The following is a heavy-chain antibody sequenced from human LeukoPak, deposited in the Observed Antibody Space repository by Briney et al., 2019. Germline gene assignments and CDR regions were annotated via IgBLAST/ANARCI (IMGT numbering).Heavy chain of an antibody. CDR1: GFTISNYN. J-gene: IGHJ6*04. Sequence: RGSLRLSCVASGFTISNYNMNWVRQAPGKGLEWVSYISSSGSTIYYADSVKGRFTISRDNAKNSLYLQMNSLRAEDTAVYYCAELGITMIGGVWGKGTTVTISS. CDR2: ISSSGSTI. CDR3: AELGITMIGGV. D-gene: IGHD3-10*02. V-gene: IGHV3-48*04.